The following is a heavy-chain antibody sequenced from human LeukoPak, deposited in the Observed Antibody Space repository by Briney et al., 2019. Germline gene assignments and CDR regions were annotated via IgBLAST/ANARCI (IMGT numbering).Heavy chain of an antibody. V-gene: IGHV3-30*18. CDR1: GFTFSSYG. Sequence: GGSLRLSWAASGFTFSSYGMHWVRQAPGKGLEWVAVISYEGSNKYYADSVKGRFTISRGNSKNTLYLQMNSLRAEDTAVYYCAKVKRDIVVVTADYYYGMDVWGQGTTVTVSS. D-gene: IGHD2-21*02. J-gene: IGHJ6*02. CDR3: AKVKRDIVVVTADYYYGMDV. CDR2: ISYEGSNK.